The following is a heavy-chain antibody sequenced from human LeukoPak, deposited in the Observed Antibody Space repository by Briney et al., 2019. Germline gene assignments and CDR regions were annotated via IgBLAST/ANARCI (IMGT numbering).Heavy chain of an antibody. CDR3: GTSEGGSSSYESYDY. CDR1: GDSLSDSH. V-gene: IGHV4-4*07. CDR2: IINSGVT. Sequence: SETLSLTCTLSGDSLSDSHWSWIRQPAGRGLEWIGRIINSGVTNYNPSLNSRVTISVDRSKNQFSLRLTSVTAADTAVYYCGTSEGGSSSYESYDYWGQGTQVTVSA. J-gene: IGHJ4*02. D-gene: IGHD2/OR15-2a*01.